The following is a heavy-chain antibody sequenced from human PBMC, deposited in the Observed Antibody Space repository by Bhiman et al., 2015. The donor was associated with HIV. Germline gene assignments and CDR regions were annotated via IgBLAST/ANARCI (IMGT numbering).Heavy chain of an antibody. J-gene: IGHJ2*01. CDR2: IYSGGST. CDR3: ARETYFDL. Sequence: EVQLVETGGGLIQPGGSLRLSCAASAFTVSSKYMSWVRQAPGKGLEWVSVIYSGGSTYYADSVKGRFTISRDNSKNTLYLQMNSLRAEDTAVYYCARETYFDLWGRGTLVTVSS. V-gene: IGHV3-53*02. CDR1: AFTVSSKY.